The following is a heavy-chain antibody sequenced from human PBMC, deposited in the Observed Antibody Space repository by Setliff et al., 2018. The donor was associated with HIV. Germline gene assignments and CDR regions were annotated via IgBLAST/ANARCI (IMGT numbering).Heavy chain of an antibody. CDR2: INHSGST. J-gene: IGHJ4*02. D-gene: IGHD2-21*02. CDR1: GGSFSAYY. Sequence: SETLSLTCAVYGGSFSAYYWSWIRQPPGKGLEWIGEINHSGSTNYNPSLKTRVTIMVDTSKNQFSLKLGSVTAADTAVYYCVRQADCGGDCVLGYWGQGTLVTAPQ. CDR3: VRQADCGGDCVLGY. V-gene: IGHV4-34*01.